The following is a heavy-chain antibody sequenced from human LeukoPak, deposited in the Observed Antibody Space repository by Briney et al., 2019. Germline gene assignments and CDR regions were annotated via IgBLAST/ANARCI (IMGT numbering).Heavy chain of an antibody. CDR2: INPNSGGT. J-gene: IGHJ4*02. V-gene: IGHV1-2*06. CDR1: GYIFTDYY. CDR3: ARARYCYTTSCPLDY. D-gene: IGHD2-2*01. Sequence: ASVKVSCKASGYIFTDYYIHWVRQAPGQGHEWMGRINPNSGGTNFALKFQARVTMTSDTSISTAYMEVSGLESDDTAVYYCARARYCYTTSCPLDYWGQGTLVTVSS.